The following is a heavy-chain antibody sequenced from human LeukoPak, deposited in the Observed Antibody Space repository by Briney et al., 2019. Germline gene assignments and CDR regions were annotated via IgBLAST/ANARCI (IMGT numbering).Heavy chain of an antibody. J-gene: IGHJ4*02. Sequence: PGGSLRLSCAASGFTFSIYWMSWVRQAPGKRLEWFSGINWNGGSAGYADSVKGRFTISRDNAKNSLYLQMNSLTAEDTALHYCARDRYCSSTSCYTSVGAHPFDYWGQGTLDTVSS. CDR2: INWNGGSA. CDR3: ARDRYCSSTSCYTSVGAHPFDY. CDR1: GFTFSIYW. V-gene: IGHV3-20*04. D-gene: IGHD2-2*02.